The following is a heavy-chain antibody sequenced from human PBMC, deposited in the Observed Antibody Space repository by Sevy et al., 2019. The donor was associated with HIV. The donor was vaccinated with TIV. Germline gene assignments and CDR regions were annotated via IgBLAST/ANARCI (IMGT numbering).Heavy chain of an antibody. Sequence: GESLRLSCAASGFTFSSYAMSWVRQAPGKGLEWVSAFSGSGGSTYYADSVKGRFTISRDNSKNTLYLQMNSLRAEDTAVYYCAKARGYYCGGDCYLDYWGQGTLVTVSS. CDR1: GFTFSSYA. V-gene: IGHV3-23*01. J-gene: IGHJ4*02. CDR3: AKARGYYCGGDCYLDY. CDR2: FSGSGGST. D-gene: IGHD2-21*02.